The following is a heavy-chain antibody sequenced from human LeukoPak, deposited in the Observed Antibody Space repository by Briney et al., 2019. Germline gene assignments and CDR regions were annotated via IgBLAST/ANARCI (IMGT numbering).Heavy chain of an antibody. V-gene: IGHV3-15*01. J-gene: IGHJ5*02. CDR3: AREDRYSSSWYGGRGYNWFDP. Sequence: GGSLRLSCVASGFTFSNAWMSWVRQAPGKGLEWVGRIKSKTDGGTTDYAAPVKGRFTISRDDSKNTLYLQMNSLRAEDTAVYYCAREDRYSSSWYGGRGYNWFDPWGQGTLVTVSS. CDR2: IKSKTDGGTT. D-gene: IGHD6-13*01. CDR1: GFTFSNAW.